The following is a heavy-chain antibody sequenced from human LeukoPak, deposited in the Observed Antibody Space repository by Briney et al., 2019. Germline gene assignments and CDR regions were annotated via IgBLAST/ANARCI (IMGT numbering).Heavy chain of an antibody. Sequence: PVGSLRLSCAASAFTFRSYAMSWVRQGGGKGLECVSAISGSGGSTYYADSVKGRFTISRDNSKNTLHLQMSSLRAEDTAVYYCAKPKDNSLYCFDYWGQGTLVTVSS. CDR3: AKPKDNSLYCFDY. CDR2: ISGSGGST. J-gene: IGHJ4*02. D-gene: IGHD1-20*01. V-gene: IGHV3-23*01. CDR1: AFTFRSYA.